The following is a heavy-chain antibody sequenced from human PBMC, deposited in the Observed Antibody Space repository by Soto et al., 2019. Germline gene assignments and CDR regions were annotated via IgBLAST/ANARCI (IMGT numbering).Heavy chain of an antibody. CDR3: ARPGITMIATQAFDI. J-gene: IGHJ3*02. CDR1: GYSFTSYW. Sequence: GESLKISCKGSGYSFTSYWIGWVRQMPGKGLEWMGIIYPGDSDTRYSPSFQVQATISADKSISTVCLQWSSLNASDAAMYYCARPGITMIATQAFDIWGQGTMVTVSS. CDR2: IYPGDSDT. V-gene: IGHV5-51*01. D-gene: IGHD3-22*01.